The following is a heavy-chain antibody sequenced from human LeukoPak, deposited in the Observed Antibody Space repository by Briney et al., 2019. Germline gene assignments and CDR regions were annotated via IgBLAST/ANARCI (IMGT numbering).Heavy chain of an antibody. V-gene: IGHV3-9*01. D-gene: IGHD5-12*01. CDR2: ISWNSGSI. J-gene: IGHJ6*03. Sequence: GGSLRLSCAASGFTFDDYAMHWVRQAPGKGLEWVSGISWNSGSIGYADSVKGRFTISRDNAKNSLYLQMNSLRAEDTALYYCAKDAGLRSYYYMDVWGKGTTVTISS. CDR1: GFTFDDYA. CDR3: AKDAGLRSYYYMDV.